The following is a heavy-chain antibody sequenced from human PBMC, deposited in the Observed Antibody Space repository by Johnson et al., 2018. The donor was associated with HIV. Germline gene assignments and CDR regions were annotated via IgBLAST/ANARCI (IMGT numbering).Heavy chain of an antibody. CDR1: GFTVSSNY. CDR3: ARAVGVWGDQLGFDI. CDR2: IYSGDST. V-gene: IGHV3-66*01. J-gene: IGHJ3*02. Sequence: VQLVESGGGLVKPGGSLRLSCAASGFTVSSNYMSWVRQAPGKGLEWVSVIYSGDSTYYADSVKGRFTISRDNSKNTLYLQMNSLRAGDTAVYYCARAVGVWGDQLGFDIWGQGTMVTVSS. D-gene: IGHD3-16*01.